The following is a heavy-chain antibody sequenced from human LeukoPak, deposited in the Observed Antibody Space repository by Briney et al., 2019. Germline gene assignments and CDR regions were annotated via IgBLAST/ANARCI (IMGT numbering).Heavy chain of an antibody. Sequence: SETLSLTCTVSGGSISSGGYYWSWIRQPPGKGLEWIGYIYHSGSTNYNPSLKSRVTISVDTSKNQFSLKLSSVTAADTAVYYCARDSRNYYGSGKGGYYYYGMDVWGQGTTVTVSS. V-gene: IGHV4-30-2*05. CDR2: IYHSGST. CDR1: GGSISSGGYY. CDR3: ARDSRNYYGSGKGGYYYYGMDV. J-gene: IGHJ6*02. D-gene: IGHD3-10*01.